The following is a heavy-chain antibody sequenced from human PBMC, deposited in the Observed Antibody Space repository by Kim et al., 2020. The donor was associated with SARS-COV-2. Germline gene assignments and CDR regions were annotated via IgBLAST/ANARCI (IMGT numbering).Heavy chain of an antibody. J-gene: IGHJ2*01. CDR1: GFIFSSYA. CDR3: SKSPYYYASSGFYGYFD. D-gene: IGHD3-22*01. Sequence: GGSLRLSCAPSGFIFSSYAMSWVRQAPGKGLEWVSSISGGGDSTYYADSVKGRFTISRDNSQNTLYVQMNSLRAEDTAVYFCSKSPYYYASSGFYGYFD. V-gene: IGHV3-23*01. CDR2: ISGGGDST.